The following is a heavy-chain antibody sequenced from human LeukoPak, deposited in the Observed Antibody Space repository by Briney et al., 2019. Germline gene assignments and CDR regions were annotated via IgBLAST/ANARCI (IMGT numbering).Heavy chain of an antibody. J-gene: IGHJ4*02. V-gene: IGHV4-31*03. CDR1: GGSISSGGYY. Sequence: SQTLSLTCTVSGGSISSGGYYWGWIRQHPGKGLEWIGYIYYSGSTYYNPSLKSRVTISVDTSKNQFSLKLSSVTAADTAVYYCARFWDGNRAIDAPPDYWGQGTLVTVSS. D-gene: IGHD3-16*01. CDR2: IYYSGST. CDR3: ARFWDGNRAIDAPPDY.